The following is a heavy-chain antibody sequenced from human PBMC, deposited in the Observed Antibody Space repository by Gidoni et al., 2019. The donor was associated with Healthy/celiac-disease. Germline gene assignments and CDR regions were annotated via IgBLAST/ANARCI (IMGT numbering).Heavy chain of an antibody. J-gene: IGHJ6*02. V-gene: IGHV4-31*03. CDR1: GGSISSGGYY. D-gene: IGHD3-10*01. CDR3: ARDRYYGSGIHYGMDV. CDR2: IYYSGST. Sequence: QVQLQESGPGLVKPSQTLSLTCTVSGGSISSGGYYWSWIRQHPGKGLEWIGYIYYSGSTYYNPSLKSRVTISVDTSKNQFFLKLSSVTAADTAVYYCARDRYYGSGIHYGMDVWGQGTTVTVSS.